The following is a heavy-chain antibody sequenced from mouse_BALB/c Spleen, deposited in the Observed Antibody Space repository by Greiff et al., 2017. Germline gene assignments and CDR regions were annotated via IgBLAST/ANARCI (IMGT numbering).Heavy chain of an antibody. Sequence: DVKVEESGGGLVQPGGSLKLSCAASGFTFSSYTMSWVRQTPEKRLEWVAYISNGGGSTYYPDTVKGRFTISRDNAKNTLYLQMSSLKSEDTAMYYCARHRGGGYYAMDYWGQGTSVTVSS. J-gene: IGHJ4*01. CDR2: ISNGGGST. V-gene: IGHV5-12-2*01. D-gene: IGHD3-3*01. CDR3: ARHRGGGYYAMDY. CDR1: GFTFSSYT.